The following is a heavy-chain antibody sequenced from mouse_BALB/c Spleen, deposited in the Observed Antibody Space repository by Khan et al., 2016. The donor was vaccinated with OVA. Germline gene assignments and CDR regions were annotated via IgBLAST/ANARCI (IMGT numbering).Heavy chain of an antibody. CDR3: ATSYFYGYYFDY. CDR2: ISGDSNTI. J-gene: IGHJ2*01. CDR1: GFTFSSYG. V-gene: IGHV5-17*02. Sequence: EVELVESGGGLVQPGGSRKLSCAASGFTFSSYGMHWVRQAPEKGLEWVAYISGDSNTIYYADTVKGRFTISRDNPKNTLFLQMTSLTSVDTARYYCATSYFYGYYFDYWGPGTTLTVSS. D-gene: IGHD1-1*01.